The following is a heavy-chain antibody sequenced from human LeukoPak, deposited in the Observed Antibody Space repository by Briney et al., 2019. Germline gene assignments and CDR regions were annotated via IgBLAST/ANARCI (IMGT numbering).Heavy chain of an antibody. CDR3: ARGGWGITVTSFWPKNYYFDY. CDR1: GYTFTSHY. D-gene: IGHD4-17*01. CDR2: INPSGGST. Sequence: ASVKVSCKASGYTFTSHYMHWVRQAPGQGLEWMGIINPSGGSTSYAQKFQGRVTMTRDTSTSTVYMELSSLRSEDTAVYYCARGGWGITVTSFWPKNYYFDYWGQGTLVTVSS. J-gene: IGHJ4*02. V-gene: IGHV1-46*01.